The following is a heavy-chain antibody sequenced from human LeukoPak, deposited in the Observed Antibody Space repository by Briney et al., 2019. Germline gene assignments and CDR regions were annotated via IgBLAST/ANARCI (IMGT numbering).Heavy chain of an antibody. J-gene: IGHJ4*02. CDR2: IIPILGIA. V-gene: IGHV1-69*02. CDR3: ARAEITFGGVIDSYFDY. D-gene: IGHD3-16*02. Sequence: VASVKVSCKAGGGTFSSYTISWVRQAPGQGLEWMGRIIPILGIANYAQKFQGRVTITADKSTSTAYMELSSLRSGDTAVYYCARAEITFGGVIDSYFDYWGQGTLVTVSS. CDR1: GGTFSSYT.